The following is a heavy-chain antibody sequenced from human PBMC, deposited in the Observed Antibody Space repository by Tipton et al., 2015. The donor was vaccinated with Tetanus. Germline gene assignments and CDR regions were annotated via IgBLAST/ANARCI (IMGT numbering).Heavy chain of an antibody. Sequence: LRLSCAVYGGSFSGYYWNWIRQPPGKGLEWIGEINYSGTTNYNPSLKSRVTMSVDTSQNVFSLNLTSVTAADTAVYYCARHSSLKALNYWGQGTLVTASS. CDR1: GGSFSGYY. CDR2: INYSGTT. J-gene: IGHJ4*02. CDR3: ARHSSLKALNY. D-gene: IGHD3-9*01. V-gene: IGHV4-34*01.